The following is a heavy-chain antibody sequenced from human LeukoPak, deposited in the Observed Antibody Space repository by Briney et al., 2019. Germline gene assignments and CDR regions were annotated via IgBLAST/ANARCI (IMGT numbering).Heavy chain of an antibody. CDR2: ISGSGGST. CDR3: ARSHSGSSRNWFDP. J-gene: IGHJ5*02. D-gene: IGHD1-26*01. CDR1: GFTFSSYG. V-gene: IGHV3-23*01. Sequence: PGGTLRLSCAASGFTFSSYGMSWVRQAPGKGLEWVSAISGSGGSTYYADSVKGRFTISRDNAKNSLYLQMNSLRAEDTAVYYCARSHSGSSRNWFDPWGQGTLVTVSS.